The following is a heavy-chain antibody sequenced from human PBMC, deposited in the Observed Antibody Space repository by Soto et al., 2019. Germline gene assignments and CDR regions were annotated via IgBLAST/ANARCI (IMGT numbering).Heavy chain of an antibody. V-gene: IGHV3-23*01. Sequence: GGSLRLSCAASGFTFSSYAMSWVRQAPGKGLEWVSAISGSGGSTYYADSVKGRFTISRDNSKNTLYLQMNSLRDEDTAVYYCARAKYSESYTYYYYGMDVWGQGTTVTVSS. CDR1: GFTFSSYA. D-gene: IGHD1-26*01. CDR3: ARAKYSESYTYYYYGMDV. CDR2: ISGSGGST. J-gene: IGHJ6*02.